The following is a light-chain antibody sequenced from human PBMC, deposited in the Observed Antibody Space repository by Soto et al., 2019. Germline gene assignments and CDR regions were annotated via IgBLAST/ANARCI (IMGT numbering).Light chain of an antibody. J-gene: IGKJ1*01. CDR3: HQRQSWPRT. CDR1: QAVNTR. CDR2: LTS. V-gene: IGKV3-11*01. Sequence: EIVLTQSPGTLSLSPGDRVTLSCRASQAVNTRLAWYQHKPGQAPRLLIYLTSNRAAGIPARFSGSGSGTDFTLTISDVEPEDFAVYYCHQRQSWPRTFGQGTKVDNK.